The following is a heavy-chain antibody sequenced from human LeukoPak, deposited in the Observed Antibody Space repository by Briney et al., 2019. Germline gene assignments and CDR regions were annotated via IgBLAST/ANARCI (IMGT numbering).Heavy chain of an antibody. J-gene: IGHJ4*02. CDR1: GFTFSSYS. Sequence: GGSLRLSCAASGFTFSSYSMNLVRQAPGKGLELVSSISSSSSSYIYYADSVKGRFTISRDNAKNSLYLQMNSLRAEDTAVYYCARDGIAAAGTVVYWGQGTLVTVSS. V-gene: IGHV3-21*01. CDR2: ISSSSSSYI. CDR3: ARDGIAAAGTVVY. D-gene: IGHD6-13*01.